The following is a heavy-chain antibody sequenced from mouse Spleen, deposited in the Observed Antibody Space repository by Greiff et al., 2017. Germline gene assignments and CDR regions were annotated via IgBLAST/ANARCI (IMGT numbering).Heavy chain of an antibody. V-gene: IGHV2-2*01. CDR1: GFSLTSYG. CDR3: ARTGLLRSLMDY. Sequence: QVQLQQSGPGLVQPSQSLSITCTVSGFSLTSYGVHWVRQSPGKGLEWLGVIWSGGSTDYNAAFISRLSISKDNSKSQVFFKMNSLQADDTAIYYCARTGLLRSLMDYWGQGTSVTVSS. D-gene: IGHD1-1*01. J-gene: IGHJ4*01. CDR2: IWSGGST.